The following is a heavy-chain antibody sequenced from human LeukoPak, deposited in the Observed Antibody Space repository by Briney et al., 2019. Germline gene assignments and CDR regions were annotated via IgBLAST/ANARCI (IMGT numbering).Heavy chain of an antibody. CDR3: AKDGSWGDYQFYFYMDV. Sequence: GGSLRLSCAASGFTFSSYAMSWVRQAPGKGLEWVSGISGSGYYTYYADSVKGRFTISRDNSKDTLYIEMNSLRAEDTALYFCAKDGSWGDYQFYFYMDVWGKGTTVTVSS. D-gene: IGHD2-2*01. V-gene: IGHV3-23*01. CDR1: GFTFSSYA. CDR2: ISGSGYYT. J-gene: IGHJ6*03.